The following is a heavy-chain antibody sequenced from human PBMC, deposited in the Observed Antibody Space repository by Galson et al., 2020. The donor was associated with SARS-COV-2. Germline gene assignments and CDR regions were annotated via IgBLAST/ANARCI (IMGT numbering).Heavy chain of an antibody. Sequence: SSYAMHWVRQAPGKGLEWVAVISYDGSNKYYADSVKGRFTISRDNSKNTLYLQMNSLRAEDTAVYYCARDLHYGSGSYYKGESTGYYGMDVWGQGTTVTVSS. J-gene: IGHJ6*02. CDR2: ISYDGSNK. V-gene: IGHV3-30*04. CDR3: ARDLHYGSGSYYKGESTGYYGMDV. D-gene: IGHD3-10*01. CDR1: SSYA.